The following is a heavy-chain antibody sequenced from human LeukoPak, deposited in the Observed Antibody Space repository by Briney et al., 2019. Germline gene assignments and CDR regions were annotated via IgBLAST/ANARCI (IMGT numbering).Heavy chain of an antibody. CDR1: GGSISSGSYY. CDR3: ARGLGPSPNV. V-gene: IGHV4-61*02. Sequence: PSQTLSLTCTVSGGSISSGSYYWSWIRQPAGKGLEWIGRIYTSGSTNYNPSLKSRVTISVDTSKNQFSLKLSSVTAADTAVYYCARGLGPSPNVWGKGTTVTVSS. J-gene: IGHJ6*04. CDR2: IYTSGST.